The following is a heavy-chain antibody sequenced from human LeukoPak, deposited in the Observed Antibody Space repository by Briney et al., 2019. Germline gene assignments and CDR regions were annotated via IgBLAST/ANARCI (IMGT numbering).Heavy chain of an antibody. Sequence: GGSLRLSCAASGFPFSAFWMSWVRQAPGKGLEWVANINQNGDGKFYVDSVKGRFTISRDNAKNSLYLQMNSLRVEDTAVYYCAKEQGRDGSFDYWGQGTLVTVSS. J-gene: IGHJ4*02. V-gene: IGHV3-7*01. CDR1: GFPFSAFW. CDR2: INQNGDGK. CDR3: AKEQGRDGSFDY. D-gene: IGHD5-24*01.